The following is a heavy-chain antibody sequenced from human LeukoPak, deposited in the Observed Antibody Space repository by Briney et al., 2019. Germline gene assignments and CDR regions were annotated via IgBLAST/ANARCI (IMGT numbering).Heavy chain of an antibody. CDR3: ARLYYYYYYMDV. CDR1: GGSISSSSYY. J-gene: IGHJ6*03. CDR2: IYYSGST. Sequence: SETLSLTCTVSGGSISSSSYYWGWIRQPPGKGLEWIGSIYYSGSTYYNPSLKSRVTISVDTSKNQFSLKLSSVTAADTAVYYCARLYYYYYYMDVWGKGTTVTVSS. V-gene: IGHV4-39*01.